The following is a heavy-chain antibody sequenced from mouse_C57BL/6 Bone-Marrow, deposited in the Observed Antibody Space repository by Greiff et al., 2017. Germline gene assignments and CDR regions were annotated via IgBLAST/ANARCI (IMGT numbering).Heavy chain of an antibody. CDR2: IYPNSGST. D-gene: IGHD1-1*01. V-gene: IGHV1-64*01. CDR3: ARAYGRRNY. J-gene: IGHJ2*01. CDR1: GYTFTSYW. Sequence: QVQLQQPGAELVKPGASVKLSCKASGYTFTSYWMHWVKQRPGQGLEWIGMIYPNSGSTNYNEKFKSKATLTADKSSSTAYMQLSSLTSEDSAVYYCARAYGRRNYWGQGTTLTVSS.